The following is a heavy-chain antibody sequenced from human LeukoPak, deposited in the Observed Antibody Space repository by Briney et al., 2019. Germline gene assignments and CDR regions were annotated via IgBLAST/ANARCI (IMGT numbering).Heavy chain of an antibody. CDR1: GFTFSSYG. CDR3: AKDPSYYGSGSYVGY. Sequence: PGRSLRLSCAASGFTFSSYGMHWVRQAPGKGLEWVAVISYDGSNKYYADSVKGRFTISRDNSKNTLYLQMNSLRAEDTAVYYSAKDPSYYGSGSYVGYWGQGTLVTVSS. V-gene: IGHV3-30*18. J-gene: IGHJ4*02. D-gene: IGHD3-10*01. CDR2: ISYDGSNK.